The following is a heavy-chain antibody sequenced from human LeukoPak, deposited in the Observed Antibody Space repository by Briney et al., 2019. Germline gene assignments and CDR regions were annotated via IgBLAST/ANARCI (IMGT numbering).Heavy chain of an antibody. Sequence: ASVKLSCKASGYTFASYYMHWVRQAPGQGLEGMGIINPSGFSTRYAQRFQGRVTMTRDTSTSTVYMELRSLRSEDTAVYYCARDKNGVAFSSSCFDYWGQGTLVTVSS. V-gene: IGHV1-46*01. J-gene: IGHJ4*02. CDR2: INPSGFST. CDR3: ARDKNGVAFSSSCFDY. CDR1: GYTFASYY. D-gene: IGHD6-13*01.